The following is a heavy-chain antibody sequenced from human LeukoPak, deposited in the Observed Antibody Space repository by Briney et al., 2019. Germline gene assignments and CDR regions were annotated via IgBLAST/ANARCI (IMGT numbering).Heavy chain of an antibody. CDR2: LSGSGSST. CDR1: GFTFSSYA. D-gene: IGHD1-26*01. CDR3: AKDVWRYSGSYYDFDY. V-gene: IGHV3-23*01. Sequence: GGSLRLSCAASGFTFSSYAMSWVRQAPGKGLEWVSALSGSGSSTYYADSGKGRFTISRDNSKNTLYLQMNSLRAEDTAVYYCAKDVWRYSGSYYDFDYWGQGTLVTVSS. J-gene: IGHJ4*02.